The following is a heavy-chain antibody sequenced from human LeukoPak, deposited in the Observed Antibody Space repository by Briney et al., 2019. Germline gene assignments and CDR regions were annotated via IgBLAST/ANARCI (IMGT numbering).Heavy chain of an antibody. CDR1: GFTFSPYS. V-gene: IGHV3-21*01. J-gene: IGHJ5*02. CDR2: ISSSSSYI. Sequence: PGGSLRLSCAASGFTFSPYSMNWVRQAPGKGLEWVSFISSSSSYIYYADSVKGRFTISRDNARNSLYLQMNTLRAEDTAVYSCARGADGVSSNSRGWFDPWGQGTLVTVSS. D-gene: IGHD2-15*01. CDR3: ARGADGVSSNSRGWFDP.